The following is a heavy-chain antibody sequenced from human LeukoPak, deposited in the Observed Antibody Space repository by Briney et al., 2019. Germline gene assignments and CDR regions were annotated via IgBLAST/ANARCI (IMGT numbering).Heavy chain of an antibody. CDR1: GFTFRDYW. D-gene: IGHD2-2*01. Sequence: PWGSLRLSCAASGFTFRDYWMTWVRQAPGKGLEWVANIKRDGSEKYYVDSVRGRFIISRDNAKNSLYLQMNGLRVEDTAVYYCARDQYELRSYYYGMDAWGKGTTVSVSS. CDR3: ARDQYELRSYYYGMDA. V-gene: IGHV3-7*03. CDR2: IKRDGSEK. J-gene: IGHJ6*04.